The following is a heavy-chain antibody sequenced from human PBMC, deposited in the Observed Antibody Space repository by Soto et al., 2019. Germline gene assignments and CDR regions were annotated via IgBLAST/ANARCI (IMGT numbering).Heavy chain of an antibody. D-gene: IGHD6-13*01. V-gene: IGHV3-23*01. CDR3: AKGGSSWSYFDY. CDR2: ISATGGTT. CDR1: GFSFSSHA. J-gene: IGHJ4*02. Sequence: EVQLLESGGGLVQPGGSLRLSCAASGFSFSSHAMSWVRQAPGKGLVWVSGISATGGTTFHADSVKGRFTISRDNSKNTLYLQLNSLRAEDTAVYYCAKGGSSWSYFDYWGQGTLVTVSS.